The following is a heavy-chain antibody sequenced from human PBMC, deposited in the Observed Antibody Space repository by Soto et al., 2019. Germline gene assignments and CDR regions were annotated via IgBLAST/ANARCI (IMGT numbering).Heavy chain of an antibody. V-gene: IGHV1-3*01. J-gene: IGHJ4*02. Sequence: ASVKVSCNASGYTFTSYAMHLVRQAPGQRLEWMGWINAGNGNTKYSQRFQGRVTITRDTSASTAYMELSSLRSEDTAVYYCARDLVRGSTIMITFGGVIGLFDYWGQGTLVTVSS. CDR1: GYTFTSYA. CDR2: INAGNGNT. CDR3: ARDLVRGSTIMITFGGVIGLFDY. D-gene: IGHD3-16*02.